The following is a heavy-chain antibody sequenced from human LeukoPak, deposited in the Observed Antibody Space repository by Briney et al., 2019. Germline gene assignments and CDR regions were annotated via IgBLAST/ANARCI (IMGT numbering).Heavy chain of an antibody. CDR3: ARDQIGSWYGPAKGYYYYMDV. J-gene: IGHJ6*03. Sequence: ASVTVSCKASGGTFSSYAISWVRQAPGQGLEWMGGIIPIFGTANYAQKFQGRVTITADKSTSTAYMELSSLRSEDTAVYYCARDQIGSWYGPAKGYYYYMDVWGKGTTVTVSS. V-gene: IGHV1-69*06. D-gene: IGHD2-15*01. CDR1: GGTFSSYA. CDR2: IIPIFGTA.